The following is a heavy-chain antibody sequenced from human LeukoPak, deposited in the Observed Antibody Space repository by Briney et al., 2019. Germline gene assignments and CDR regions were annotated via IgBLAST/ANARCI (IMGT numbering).Heavy chain of an antibody. Sequence: GGSLRLSCVASGFTFSSYWMHWVRQAPGKGLVWVSRIKIDGSGTGYADSVKGRFTISRDNSKNTQYLQMNSLRAEDTAVYYCAREAGIAVYYFDYWGQGTLVTVSS. CDR3: AREAGIAVYYFDY. J-gene: IGHJ4*02. CDR2: IKIDGSGT. CDR1: GFTFSSYW. D-gene: IGHD6-19*01. V-gene: IGHV3-74*01.